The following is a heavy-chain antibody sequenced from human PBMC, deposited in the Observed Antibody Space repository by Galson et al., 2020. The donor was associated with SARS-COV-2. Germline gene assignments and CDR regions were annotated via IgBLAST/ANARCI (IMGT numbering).Heavy chain of an antibody. Sequence: GESLKISCAASGFTFSSHGMHWVRQAPAKGLEWVAVISYDGSNKYYADSVKGRFTISRDNSKNTLYLQMNSLRAEDTAVYYCAKAMEMATIQPDYWGQGTLVTVSS. J-gene: IGHJ4*02. CDR2: ISYDGSNK. CDR3: AKAMEMATIQPDY. D-gene: IGHD3-10*01. CDR1: GFTFSSHG. V-gene: IGHV3-30*18.